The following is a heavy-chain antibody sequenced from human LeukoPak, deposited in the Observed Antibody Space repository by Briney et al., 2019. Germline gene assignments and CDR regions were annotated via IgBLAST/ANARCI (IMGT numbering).Heavy chain of an antibody. D-gene: IGHD3-10*01. Sequence: GGSLRLSCAASGFTVSSNYMSWVRQAPGKGLEWVSVIYSGGSTCYADSVKGRFIISRDNSRNMLYLQVNSLRAEDTAVYYCAGASDYYGSRSYDNYWGQGTLVTVSS. J-gene: IGHJ4*02. CDR3: AGASDYYGSRSYDNY. V-gene: IGHV3-53*01. CDR2: IYSGGST. CDR1: GFTVSSNY.